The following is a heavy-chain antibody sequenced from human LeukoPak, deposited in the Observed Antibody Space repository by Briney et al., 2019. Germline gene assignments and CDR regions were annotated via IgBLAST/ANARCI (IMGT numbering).Heavy chain of an antibody. CDR2: IIAYNGNT. J-gene: IGHJ4*02. CDR3: ARYSSSWYLYDC. Sequence: GASVKVSGKASGYTFTTYGMTWVRQAPGQGLQWMGIIAYNGNTYDAENLLGRVTMTTESSTNTAYMELRNLRSDDTAVYYCARYSSSWYLYDCWGQGTMATVSS. D-gene: IGHD6-13*01. V-gene: IGHV1-18*01. CDR1: GYTFTTYG.